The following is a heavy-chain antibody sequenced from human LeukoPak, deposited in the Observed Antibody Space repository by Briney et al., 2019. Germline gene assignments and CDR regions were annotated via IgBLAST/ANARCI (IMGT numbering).Heavy chain of an antibody. J-gene: IGHJ3*02. CDR1: GFTFRSYG. V-gene: IGHV3-30*02. Sequence: GGSLRLSCAASGFTFRSYGMQWVRQAPGKGLEWVTFIRYDGSKKYYADSVKGRFTISRDNSKNTLYLQMNSLRAEDTAVYYCARVGARLGAFDIWGQGTMVTVSS. CDR2: IRYDGSKK. D-gene: IGHD6-25*01. CDR3: ARVGARLGAFDI.